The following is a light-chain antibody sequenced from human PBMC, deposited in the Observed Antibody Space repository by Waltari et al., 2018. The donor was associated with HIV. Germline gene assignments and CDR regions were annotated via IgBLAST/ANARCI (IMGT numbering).Light chain of an antibody. V-gene: IGKV1-5*03. CDR3: QQYSSYPST. Sequence: AWYQLKPEKAPKLLIYKASSLESGVPSRFSGSGSGTEFTLTISSLQPDDFATYYCQQYSSYPSTFGQGTKLAIK. CDR2: KAS. J-gene: IGKJ2*01.